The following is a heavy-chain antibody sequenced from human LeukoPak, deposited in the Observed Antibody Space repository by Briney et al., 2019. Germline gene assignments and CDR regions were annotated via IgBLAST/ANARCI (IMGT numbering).Heavy chain of an antibody. V-gene: IGHV4-34*01. Sequence: SETLSLTXAVYGGSFSGYYLSWIRQPPGKGLEWIGEINRSGSTNYNPSLMSRVAILAGTTKNQSSLTLSSVTAADTPVYYCARDRYCSSTSCPMDYYYYYMDVWGKGTTVTVSS. CDR1: GGSFSGYY. J-gene: IGHJ6*03. CDR3: ARDRYCSSTSCPMDYYYYYMDV. CDR2: INRSGST. D-gene: IGHD2-2*01.